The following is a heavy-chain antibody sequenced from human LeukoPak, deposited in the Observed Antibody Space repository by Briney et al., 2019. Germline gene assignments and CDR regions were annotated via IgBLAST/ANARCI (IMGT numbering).Heavy chain of an antibody. J-gene: IGHJ4*02. D-gene: IGHD3-22*01. V-gene: IGHV3-48*02. CDR2: ISSSSSTI. Sequence: GGSLRLSCAASGFTFSSYSMNWVRQAPGKGLEWVSYISSSSSTIYYADSVKGRFTISRDNAKNSLYLQMNSLRDEDTAVYYCARDQVRDYDSSGYYCGFDYWGQGTLITVSS. CDR1: GFTFSSYS. CDR3: ARDQVRDYDSSGYYCGFDY.